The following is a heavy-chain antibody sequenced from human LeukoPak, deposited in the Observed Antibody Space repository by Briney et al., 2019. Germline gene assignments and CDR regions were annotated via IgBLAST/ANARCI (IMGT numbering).Heavy chain of an antibody. CDR1: GFTFSSYG. V-gene: IGHV3-33*08. CDR3: AREGSSWGSLDY. Sequence: GGSLRLSCAASGFTFSSYGMHWVRQAPGKGLEWVAVIWYDGSNKYYADSVKGRFTISRDNSKNTLYLQMNSLRAEDTAVYYCAREGSSWGSLDYWGQGTLVTVSS. D-gene: IGHD6-13*01. J-gene: IGHJ4*02. CDR2: IWYDGSNK.